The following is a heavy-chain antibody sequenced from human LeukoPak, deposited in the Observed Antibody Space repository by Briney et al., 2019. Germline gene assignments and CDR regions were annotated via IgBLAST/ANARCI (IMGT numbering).Heavy chain of an antibody. CDR3: ARHAPVGYCRGGSCSSFRNWFDP. Sequence: PSETLSLTCTVSGGSISSSSYYWGWIRQPPGKGLEWIGSIYYSGSTYYNPSLKSRVTISVDTSKNQFSLKLSSVTAADTAVYYWARHAPVGYCRGGSCSSFRNWFDPGGQGTLVTVSS. D-gene: IGHD2-15*01. CDR1: GGSISSSSYY. CDR2: IYYSGST. V-gene: IGHV4-39*01. J-gene: IGHJ5*02.